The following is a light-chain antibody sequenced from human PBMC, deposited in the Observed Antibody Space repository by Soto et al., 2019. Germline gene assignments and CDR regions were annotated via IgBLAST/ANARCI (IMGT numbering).Light chain of an antibody. J-gene: IGKJ3*01. Sequence: EIVLTQSPGSLSLSPGERATLSCRASQSVSNNYLAWYQQKPGQAPRLLIYGASSRATAIPDRFSGSGSGTDFTLTISRLEPEDFAVYYCQRYGNSPGLFTFGPGTKVDIK. CDR3: QRYGNSPGLFT. CDR1: QSVSNNY. V-gene: IGKV3-20*01. CDR2: GAS.